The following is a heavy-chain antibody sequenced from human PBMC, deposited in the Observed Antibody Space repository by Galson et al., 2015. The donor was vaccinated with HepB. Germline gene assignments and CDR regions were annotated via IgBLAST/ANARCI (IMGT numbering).Heavy chain of an antibody. D-gene: IGHD6-6*01. CDR3: ASLRGLVLPSSSRDQGDY. Sequence: ETLSLTCTVSGGSISSSSYYWGWIRQPPGKGLEWIGSIYYSGSTYYNPSLKSRVTISVDTSKNQFSLKLSSVTAADTAVYYCASLRGLVLPSSSRDQGDYWGQGTLVTVSS. V-gene: IGHV4-39*01. CDR1: GGSISSSSYY. J-gene: IGHJ4*02. CDR2: IYYSGST.